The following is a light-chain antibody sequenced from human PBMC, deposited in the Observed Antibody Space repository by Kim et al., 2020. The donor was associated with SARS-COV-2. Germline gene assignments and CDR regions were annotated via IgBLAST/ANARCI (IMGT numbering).Light chain of an antibody. Sequence: GQRVTLSCSGSNSNIGINTVNWYQQVPGTAPKLLIHSNNERPSGVSDRFSGSKSGTSTSLAISGLQSEDEADYYCSAWDASLKSVIFGGGTKLTVL. J-gene: IGLJ2*01. CDR2: SNN. CDR1: NSNIGINT. V-gene: IGLV1-44*01. CDR3: SAWDASLKSVI.